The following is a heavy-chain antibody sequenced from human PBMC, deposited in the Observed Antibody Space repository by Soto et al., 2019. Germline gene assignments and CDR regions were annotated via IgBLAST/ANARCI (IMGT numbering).Heavy chain of an antibody. J-gene: IGHJ4*02. V-gene: IGHV4-34*02. CDR2: INHSGFT. Sequence: QVQLQQWGAGLLKPSETLSLTCAVYGGSFSGYYWIWIRQPPGKGLEWIGEINHSGFTNYNPSLKDRVTISVDTSKKQFSLKVTSVTAADTAVYYCASGHSGSYFPRYWGQGTLVTVSS. CDR3: ASGHSGSYFPRY. D-gene: IGHD1-26*01. CDR1: GGSFSGYY.